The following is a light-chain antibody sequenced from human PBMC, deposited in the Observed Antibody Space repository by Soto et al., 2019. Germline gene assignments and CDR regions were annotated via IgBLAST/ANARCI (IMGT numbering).Light chain of an antibody. CDR3: TSYAGTYSFFYV. V-gene: IGLV2-8*02. Sequence: QTRVPKRAAAGRSADLAGTITCTENSSDVGAYNYVSWYQQLPGKAPKLIIYEVSKRPSGVPDRFSGSKSGNTASLIVSGLQAEDEADYYCTSYAGTYSFFYVVGTGTKVTVL. J-gene: IGLJ1*01. CDR1: SSDVGAYNY. CDR2: EVS.